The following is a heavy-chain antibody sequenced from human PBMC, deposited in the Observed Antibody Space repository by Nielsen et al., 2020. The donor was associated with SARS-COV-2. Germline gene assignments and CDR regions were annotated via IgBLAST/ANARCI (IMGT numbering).Heavy chain of an antibody. Sequence: SLKISCAASGFTFDDYAMHWVRQAPGKGLEWVSGISWNSGSIGYADSVKGRFTISRDNAKNSLYLQMNSLRAEDTALYHCARSHALTPYGMDVWGQGTTVTVSS. CDR1: GFTFDDYA. J-gene: IGHJ6*02. D-gene: IGHD5-24*01. CDR2: ISWNSGSI. CDR3: ARSHALTPYGMDV. V-gene: IGHV3-9*01.